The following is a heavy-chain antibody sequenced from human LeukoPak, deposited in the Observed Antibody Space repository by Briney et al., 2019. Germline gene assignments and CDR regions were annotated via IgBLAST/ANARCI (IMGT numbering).Heavy chain of an antibody. CDR3: VRASGGNCCWFDP. J-gene: IGHJ5*02. CDR1: GDSVSSNSAT. V-gene: IGHV6-1*01. CDR2: TYYRSKWYN. Sequence: SQTLSLTCAISGDSVSSNSATWNWIRQSPSRGLEWLGRTYYRSKWYNDYAVSVKSRITVNPDTSKNQFSLQLKSLTPDDTAVYYCVRASGGNCCWFDPWGQGTLVTVSS. D-gene: IGHD2-15*01.